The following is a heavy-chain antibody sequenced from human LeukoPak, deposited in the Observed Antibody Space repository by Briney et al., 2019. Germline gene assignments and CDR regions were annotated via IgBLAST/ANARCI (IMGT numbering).Heavy chain of an antibody. D-gene: IGHD5-24*01. V-gene: IGHV3-23*01. CDR2: ISGSGGST. CDR1: GFTFSSYA. J-gene: IGHJ4*02. Sequence: GGSLRLSCAASGFTFSSYAMSWVRQAPGKGLEWVSAISGSGGSTYYADSVKGRFTISRDNSKNTLYLQMNSLRAEDTAVYYCAKAAGMGDNYYNFYFDYWGQGTLVTVSS. CDR3: AKAAGMGDNYYNFYFDY.